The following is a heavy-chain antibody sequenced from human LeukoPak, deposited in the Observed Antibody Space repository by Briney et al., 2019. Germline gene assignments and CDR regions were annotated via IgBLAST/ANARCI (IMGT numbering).Heavy chain of an antibody. Sequence: GRSLRLSHAAAGFTFTDYYMSWIRQAPGKWLEWDSYISRNGSTIYYAGSVKGRFAISRDNVKISLYLQMNSLRAEDTAVYYCAREYYYDSSGYFDYWGQGTLVTVSS. V-gene: IGHV3-11*01. D-gene: IGHD3-22*01. CDR1: GFTFTDYY. CDR2: ISRNGSTI. J-gene: IGHJ4*02. CDR3: AREYYYDSSGYFDY.